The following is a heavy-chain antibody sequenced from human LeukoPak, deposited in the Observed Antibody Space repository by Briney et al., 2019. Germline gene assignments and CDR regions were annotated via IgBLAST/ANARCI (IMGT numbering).Heavy chain of an antibody. J-gene: IGHJ3*02. CDR2: ISSSSSYI. CDR3: AKRWGGPDWELLALDAFDI. CDR1: GFTFSSYS. D-gene: IGHD1-26*01. Sequence: GGSLRLSCAASGFTFSSYSMNWVRQAPGKGLEWVSSISSSSSYIYYADSVKGRFTISRDNAKNSPYLQMNSLRAEDTAVYYCAKRWGGPDWELLALDAFDIWGQGTMVTVSS. V-gene: IGHV3-21*01.